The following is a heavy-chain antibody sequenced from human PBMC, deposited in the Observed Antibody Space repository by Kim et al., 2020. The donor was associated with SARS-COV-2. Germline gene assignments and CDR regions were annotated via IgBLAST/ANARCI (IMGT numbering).Heavy chain of an antibody. V-gene: IGHV5-51*01. Sequence: GESLKISCKGFGYTFANYWVAWVRQMSGRGLEWMGIIYPGDSDTRYSPSFQGQVTISVDNSINTAYLQWSSLRASDTAMYYCARVTRADFEYYYYYQMDV. CDR2: IYPGDSDT. CDR3: ARVTRADFEYYYYYQMDV. CDR1: GYTFANYW. J-gene: IGHJ6*03.